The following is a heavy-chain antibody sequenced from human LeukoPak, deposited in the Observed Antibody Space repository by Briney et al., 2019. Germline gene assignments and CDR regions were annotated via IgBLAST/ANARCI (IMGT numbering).Heavy chain of an antibody. V-gene: IGHV3-21*04. J-gene: IGHJ4*02. D-gene: IGHD5-18*01. Sequence: PGGSLRLSCAASGFTFSSYNMNWVRQAPGKGLEWVSSISSSSSYIYYADSVKGRFTISRDNAKNSLYLQMNSLRAEDTALYYCAKDIQGANWGQGTLVTVSS. CDR1: GFTFSSYN. CDR2: ISSSSSYI. CDR3: AKDIQGAN.